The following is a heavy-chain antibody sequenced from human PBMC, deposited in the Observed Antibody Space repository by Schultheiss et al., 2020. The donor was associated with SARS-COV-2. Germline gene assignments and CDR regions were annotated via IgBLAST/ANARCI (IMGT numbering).Heavy chain of an antibody. CDR1: GGSISSSSYY. J-gene: IGHJ4*02. D-gene: IGHD2-21*01. CDR2: LYYMGSI. V-gene: IGHV4-39*01. CDR3: ARHYTLSISVTGPGTNYYDY. Sequence: SETLSLTCTVSGGSISSSSYYWGWIRQPPGKGLEWIGNLYYMGSINYNPSLKSRVTISLDTSENLFSLRLSSVTAAHTAVYFCARHYTLSISVTGPGTNYYDYLSQGTRITVAS.